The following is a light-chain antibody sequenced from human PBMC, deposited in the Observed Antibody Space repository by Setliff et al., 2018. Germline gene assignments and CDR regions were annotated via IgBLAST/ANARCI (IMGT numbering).Light chain of an antibody. V-gene: IGLV2-14*01. CDR2: EVS. CDR3: SSYTSSSTRV. CDR1: SSDVGYYNY. Sequence: QSVLPQPASVSGSPGQSITISCTGTSSDVGYYNYVSWYQQHPGKAPKLMIYEVSNRPSGVSNRFSGSKSGNTASLTISGLQAEGEADYYCSSYTSSSTRVFGTGTKVTVL. J-gene: IGLJ1*01.